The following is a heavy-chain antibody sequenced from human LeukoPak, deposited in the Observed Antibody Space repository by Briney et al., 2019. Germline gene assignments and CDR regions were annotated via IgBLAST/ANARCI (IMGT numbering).Heavy chain of an antibody. D-gene: IGHD6-13*01. CDR3: ARVFWQQLVFDY. CDR2: IYYSGST. Sequence: PSETLSLTRTVSGGSISSHYWSWIRQPPGKGLEWIGYIYYSGSTNYNPSLKSRVTISVDTSKNQFSLKLSSVTAADTAVYYCARVFWQQLVFDYWGQGTLVTVSS. J-gene: IGHJ4*02. V-gene: IGHV4-59*11. CDR1: GGSISSHY.